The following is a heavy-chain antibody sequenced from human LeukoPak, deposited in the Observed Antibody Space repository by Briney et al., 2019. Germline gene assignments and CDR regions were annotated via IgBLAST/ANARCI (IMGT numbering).Heavy chain of an antibody. J-gene: IGHJ4*02. Sequence: NGTTTYPQTLQGRVTMTTDTSTSTAYMELRSLRSDDTAVYYCARHGQVKYCSSTSCYRFDYWGQGTLVTVSS. CDR2: NGTT. CDR3: ARHGQVKYCSSTSCYRFDY. V-gene: IGHV1-18*01. D-gene: IGHD2-2*01.